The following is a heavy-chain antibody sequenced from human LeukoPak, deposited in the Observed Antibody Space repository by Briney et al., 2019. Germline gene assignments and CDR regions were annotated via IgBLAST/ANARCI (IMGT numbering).Heavy chain of an antibody. J-gene: IGHJ4*02. D-gene: IGHD6-19*01. CDR3: AKGIAVAPFDY. CDR2: ISSSSSTI. V-gene: IGHV3-48*04. CDR1: GFTFSSYS. Sequence: GGSLRLSCAASGFTFSSYSMNWVRQAPGKGLEWVSYISSSSSTIYYADSVKGRFTISRDNAKNSLYLQMNSLRAEDTAVYYCAKGIAVAPFDYWGQGTLVTVSS.